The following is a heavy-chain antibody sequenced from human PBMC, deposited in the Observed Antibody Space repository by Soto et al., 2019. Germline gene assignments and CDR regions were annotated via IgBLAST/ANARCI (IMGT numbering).Heavy chain of an antibody. J-gene: IGHJ6*02. V-gene: IGHV4-39*01. CDR1: GGSISSSSYY. Sequence: SETLSLTCTVSGGSISSSSYYWGWIRQPPGKGLEWIGSIYYSGSTYYNPSLKSRVTISVDTSKNQFSLKLSSVTAADTAVYYCARLGYSYGYDYYYGMDVWGQGTKVT. CDR2: IYYSGST. D-gene: IGHD5-18*01. CDR3: ARLGYSYGYDYYYGMDV.